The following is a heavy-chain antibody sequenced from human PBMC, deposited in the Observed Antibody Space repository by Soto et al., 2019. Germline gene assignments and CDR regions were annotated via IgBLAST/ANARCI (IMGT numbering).Heavy chain of an antibody. Sequence: ASVKVSCKGSGDTFTNYGISWVRQAPGQGLEWMGWINPNSGGTNYAQKFQGWVTMTRDTSISTAYMELSRLRSDDTAVYYCARDASSVGSSWYVYWGQGTLVTVSS. CDR1: GDTFTNYG. CDR3: ARDASSVGSSWYVY. D-gene: IGHD6-13*01. V-gene: IGHV1-2*04. CDR2: INPNSGGT. J-gene: IGHJ4*02.